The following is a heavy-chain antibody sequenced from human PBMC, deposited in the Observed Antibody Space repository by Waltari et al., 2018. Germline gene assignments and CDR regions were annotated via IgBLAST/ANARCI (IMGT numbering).Heavy chain of an antibody. J-gene: IGHJ4*02. CDR2: MNSEATIK. V-gene: IGHV3-74*01. CDR1: GFTFSDNW. CDR3: VRGSSGWYGTDF. Sequence: EVKLVESGGGLVQPGGSMILSCAASGFTFSDNWMHWVRQAPGMGLVLLSRMNSEATIKAYADSVKGRFTISRDNAENTLYLQMNSLRIEDTAIYYCVRGSSGWYGTDFWGQGTLVTVSS. D-gene: IGHD6-19*01.